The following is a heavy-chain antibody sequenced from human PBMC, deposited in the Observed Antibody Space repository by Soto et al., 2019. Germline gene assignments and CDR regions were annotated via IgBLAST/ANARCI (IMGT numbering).Heavy chain of an antibody. D-gene: IGHD6-6*01. J-gene: IGHJ6*02. CDR2: IIPIFGTA. Sequence: SLQVSLQDSVGVFRSYAISCVRQEPGQGLEWMGGIIPIFGTANYAQKFQGRVTITADESTSTAYMELSSLRSEDTAVYYCARDHIAARKYYYYGMDGWGQGTTVTFS. CDR1: VGVFRSYA. CDR3: ARDHIAARKYYYYGMDG. V-gene: IGHV1-69*01.